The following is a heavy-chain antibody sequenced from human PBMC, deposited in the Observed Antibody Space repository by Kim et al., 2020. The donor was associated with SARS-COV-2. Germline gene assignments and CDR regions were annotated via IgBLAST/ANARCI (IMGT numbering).Heavy chain of an antibody. CDR1: GGSFSGYY. CDR2: INHSGST. CDR3: ARGPRIASAGTVIDY. V-gene: IGHV4-34*01. D-gene: IGHD6-13*01. J-gene: IGHJ4*02. Sequence: SETLSLTCAAYGGSFSGYYWSWIRQPPGKGLEWIGEINHSGSTNYNPSLTSRVTISVDTSKNQFSLKLSSVTAADTAVYYCARGPRIASAGTVIDYWGQG.